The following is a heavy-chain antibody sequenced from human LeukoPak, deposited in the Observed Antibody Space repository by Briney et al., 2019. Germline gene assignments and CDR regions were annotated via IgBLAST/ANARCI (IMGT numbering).Heavy chain of an antibody. CDR1: GYTFTGYY. J-gene: IGHJ3*02. CDR2: IIPIFGTT. CDR3: ASTTVQLERQDAFDI. V-gene: IGHV1-69*06. Sequence: SVKVSCKASGYTFTGYYMHWVRQAPGQGLEWMGGIIPIFGTTNYAQKFQDRVTITADKSTSTAYMELSSLRSEDTAVYYCASTTVQLERQDAFDIWGQGTMVTVSS. D-gene: IGHD1-1*01.